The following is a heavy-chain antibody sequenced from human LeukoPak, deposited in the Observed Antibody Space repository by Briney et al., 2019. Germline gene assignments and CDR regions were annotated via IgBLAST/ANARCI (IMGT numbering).Heavy chain of an antibody. J-gene: IGHJ4*02. Sequence: GGSLRLSCAASGFTFNNYNMNWVRQAPGKALEWVSSITSSGTYIFYADSVKGRFTISRDDSENTLYLQMNSLRAEDTAVYYCAKATGYLLWGQGTLVTVSS. CDR1: GFTFNNYN. V-gene: IGHV3-21*04. CDR3: AKATGYLL. CDR2: ITSSGTYI. D-gene: IGHD1-14*01.